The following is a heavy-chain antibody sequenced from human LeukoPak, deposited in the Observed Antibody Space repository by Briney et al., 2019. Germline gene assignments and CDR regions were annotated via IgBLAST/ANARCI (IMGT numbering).Heavy chain of an antibody. D-gene: IGHD3-10*01. Sequence: ASVKVSCKASGYTFTGQHIHWVRQAPGQGLEWMGWINPNSGGTEYAQKFQGRVTMTRDTSISTAYMELSRLRYDDTADYYCARNLWFGESSDAFDMWGQGTMVTVSS. V-gene: IGHV1-2*02. CDR2: INPNSGGT. J-gene: IGHJ3*02. CDR1: GYTFTGQH. CDR3: ARNLWFGESSDAFDM.